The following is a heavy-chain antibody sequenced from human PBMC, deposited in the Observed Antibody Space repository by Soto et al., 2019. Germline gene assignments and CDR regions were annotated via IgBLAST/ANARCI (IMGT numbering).Heavy chain of an antibody. J-gene: IGHJ4*02. Sequence: EVQLLESGGGLVQPGGSLRLSCAASGFTFSSYAMRWVRQAPVKGLEWVSAFSGSGDSTYYADSVKGRFTISRDNAKNTLYLQMISLRAEDTAVYYCASRGSGSYYDCWGRGTLVTVSS. CDR2: FSGSGDST. D-gene: IGHD1-26*01. CDR3: ASRGSGSYYDC. CDR1: GFTFSSYA. V-gene: IGHV3-23*01.